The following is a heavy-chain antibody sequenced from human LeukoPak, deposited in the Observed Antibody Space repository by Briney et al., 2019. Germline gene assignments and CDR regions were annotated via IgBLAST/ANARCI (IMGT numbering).Heavy chain of an antibody. CDR2: ISWNSGSI. J-gene: IGHJ4*02. CDR3: AKSPVGYCSGGSCYFDY. CDR1: GFTFDDYA. D-gene: IGHD2-15*01. Sequence: GGSLRLSCAASGFTFDDYAMHWVRQAPGKGLEWVSGISWNSGSIGYADSVKGRFTISRDNAKNSLYLQMNSLRAEDTALYYCAKSPVGYCSGGSCYFDYWGQGTLVTVSS. V-gene: IGHV3-9*01.